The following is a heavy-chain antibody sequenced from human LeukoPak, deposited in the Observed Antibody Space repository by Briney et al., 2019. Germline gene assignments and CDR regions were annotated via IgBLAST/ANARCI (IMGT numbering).Heavy chain of an antibody. J-gene: IGHJ4*02. V-gene: IGHV3-30-3*01. Sequence: PGGSLRLSCAASGFTFSTYAIHWVRQAPGKGLEWVAAISYDGSSKYYADSVTGRLTISRDNSKNMVYLQMNSLRAEDTAVYYCAREVSAGGAHFDYWGQGTLVTVSS. CDR3: AREVSAGGAHFDY. CDR1: GFTFSTYA. D-gene: IGHD1-26*01. CDR2: ISYDGSSK.